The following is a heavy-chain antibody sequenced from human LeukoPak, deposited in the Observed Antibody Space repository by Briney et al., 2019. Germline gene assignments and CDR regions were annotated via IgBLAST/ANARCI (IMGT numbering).Heavy chain of an antibody. CDR2: IIPIFGTA. V-gene: IGHV1-69*13. J-gene: IGHJ4*02. CDR3: ASLWGSKQVATEG. CDR1: GGTFRSYA. Sequence: ASVKVSCKASGGTFRSYAISCVRQAPGQGLEWMGGIIPIFGTANYAQKFQGRVTITADESTSTAYMELSSLRSEDTAVYYCASLWGSKQVATEGWGQGTLVTVSS. D-gene: IGHD5-12*01.